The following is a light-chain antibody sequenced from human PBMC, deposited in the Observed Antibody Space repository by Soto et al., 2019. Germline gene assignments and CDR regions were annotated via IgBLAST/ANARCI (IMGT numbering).Light chain of an antibody. CDR2: EVS. CDR1: SSDVCGYNY. J-gene: IGLJ1*01. CDR3: SAYTSMIXLYV. V-gene: IGLV2-14*01. Sequence: QSVLTQPASVSGSPGQSITISCTGTSSDVCGYNYVSWYQQHPGKDPKLMIYEVSNRPSGFSNRFSGSKSGNTASLTISGLQAEDEDDYYCSAYTSMIXLYVVGSGTKVXV.